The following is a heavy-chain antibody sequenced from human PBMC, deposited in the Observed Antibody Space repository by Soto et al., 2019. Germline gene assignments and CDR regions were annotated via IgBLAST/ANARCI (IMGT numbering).Heavy chain of an antibody. Sequence: GGSLRLSCAASGFTFSSYNMNWVRQAPGKGLEWVSYISSSSSTIYYADSVKGRFTISRDNAKNSLYLQMNSLRDEDTAVYYCARETTTVTIFTLSDYWGQGTLVTVSS. CDR2: ISSSSSTI. J-gene: IGHJ4*02. CDR3: ARETTTVTIFTLSDY. V-gene: IGHV3-48*02. CDR1: GFTFSSYN. D-gene: IGHD4-17*01.